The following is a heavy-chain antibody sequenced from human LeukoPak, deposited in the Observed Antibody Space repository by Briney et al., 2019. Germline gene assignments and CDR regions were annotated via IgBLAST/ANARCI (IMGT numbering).Heavy chain of an antibody. D-gene: IGHD3-10*01. CDR2: IDPSDSYT. CDR1: GYSFTSYW. CDR3: ARLSSGSYYTYYYGMDV. Sequence: GESLKISCKGSGYSFTSYWISWVRQMPGKGLEWMGRIDPSDSYTNYSPSFQGHVTISADESISTAYLQWSSLKASDTAMYYCARLSSGSYYTYYYGMDVWGKGTTVTVSS. J-gene: IGHJ6*04. V-gene: IGHV5-10-1*01.